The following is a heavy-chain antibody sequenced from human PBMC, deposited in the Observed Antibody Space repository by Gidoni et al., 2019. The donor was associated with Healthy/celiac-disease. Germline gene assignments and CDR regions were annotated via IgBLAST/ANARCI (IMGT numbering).Heavy chain of an antibody. Sequence: QVQLQESGPGLVKPSQTLSLTCTVSGGSISSGGYYWSWIRQHPGKGLEWIGYIYYSGSTYYNPSLKSRVTISVDTSKNQFSLKLSSVTAADTAVYYCARDPDYYGSGSLPGYYYGMDVWGQGTTVTVSS. CDR1: GGSISSGGYY. CDR3: ARDPDYYGSGSLPGYYYGMDV. CDR2: IYYSGST. J-gene: IGHJ6*02. V-gene: IGHV4-31*03. D-gene: IGHD3-10*01.